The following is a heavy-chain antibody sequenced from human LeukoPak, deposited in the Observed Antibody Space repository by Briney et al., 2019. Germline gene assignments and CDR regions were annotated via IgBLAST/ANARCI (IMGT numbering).Heavy chain of an antibody. Sequence: PGGSLRLSCAASGFTFSSYSMNWVRQAPGKGLEWVSYISSSSSTIYYAGSVKGRFTISRDNAKNSLYLQMNSLRAEDTAVYYCARRDSSDFDYWGQGTLVTVSS. V-gene: IGHV3-48*01. J-gene: IGHJ4*02. CDR3: ARRDSSDFDY. D-gene: IGHD3-22*01. CDR2: ISSSSSTI. CDR1: GFTFSSYS.